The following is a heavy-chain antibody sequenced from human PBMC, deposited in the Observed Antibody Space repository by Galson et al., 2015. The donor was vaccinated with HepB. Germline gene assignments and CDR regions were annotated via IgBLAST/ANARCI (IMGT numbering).Heavy chain of an antibody. CDR3: ATRDIVVVPAAIGMEAFDI. V-gene: IGHV1-2*06. Sequence: SVKVSCKASGYTFTGYYIHWVRQAPGQGLEWMGRINPNSGGTDYAQKFQGRVTMTRDTSIRTAYMDLSRLRSDDTAVYHCATRDIVVVPAAIGMEAFDIWGQGTMVTVSS. J-gene: IGHJ3*02. D-gene: IGHD2-2*01. CDR1: GYTFTGYY. CDR2: INPNSGGT.